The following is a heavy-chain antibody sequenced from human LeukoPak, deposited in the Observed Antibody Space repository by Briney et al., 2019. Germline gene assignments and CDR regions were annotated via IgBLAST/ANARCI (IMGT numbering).Heavy chain of an antibody. CDR1: GFTFSNYW. CDR2: IKQDESQK. Sequence: PGGSLRLSCAASGFTFSNYWMSWVRQAPGKGLEWVANIKQDESQKYYVDSVKGRFTISRDNAKSSLYLQMNSLRAEDTAVYYCAGYNSSSSLDYWGQGTLVTVSS. J-gene: IGHJ4*02. V-gene: IGHV3-7*01. D-gene: IGHD6-6*01. CDR3: AGYNSSSSLDY.